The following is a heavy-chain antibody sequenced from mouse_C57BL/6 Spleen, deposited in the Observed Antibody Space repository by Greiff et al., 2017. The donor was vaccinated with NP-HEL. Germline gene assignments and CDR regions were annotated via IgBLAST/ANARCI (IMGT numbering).Heavy chain of an antibody. Sequence: EVMLVESGGGLVKPGGSLKLSCAASGFTFSSYAMSWVRQTPEKRLEWVATISDGGSYTYYPDNVKGRFTISRDNAKNNLYLQMSQLKSEDTAMYYCARDVFGYGSSWNYAMDYWGQGTSVTVSS. V-gene: IGHV5-4*01. CDR1: GFTFSSYA. J-gene: IGHJ4*01. CDR2: ISDGGSYT. D-gene: IGHD1-1*01. CDR3: ARDVFGYGSSWNYAMDY.